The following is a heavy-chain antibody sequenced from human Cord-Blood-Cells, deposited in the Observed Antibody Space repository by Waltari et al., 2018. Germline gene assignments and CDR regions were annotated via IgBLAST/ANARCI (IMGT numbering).Heavy chain of an antibody. CDR1: GGSISTGGSY. CDR3: AREPHSGYQYYFDY. CDR2: IYYSGST. Sequence: QVQLQESGPGLVKPSQTLSLTCTVSGGSISTGGSYWSWIRPHTGKGLEWIGYIYYSGSTYYNPSLKSRVTISVDTSKNQFSLKLSSVTAADTAVYYCAREPHSGYQYYFDYWGQGTLVTVSS. J-gene: IGHJ4*02. V-gene: IGHV4-31*03. D-gene: IGHD5-12*01.